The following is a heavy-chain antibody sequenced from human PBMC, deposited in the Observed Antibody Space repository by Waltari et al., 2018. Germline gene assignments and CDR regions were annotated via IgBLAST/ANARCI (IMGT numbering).Heavy chain of an antibody. Sequence: QLQLQESGPTLVKPSETLSLTCTVSGVSISRSSYYWGWIRQSPGKGLEWIGSIYYSGTTYYNPTLESRVTIYGDTSKNQFSLKLSSVTAADTAVYYCVRHWKRNGYRFDPWGQGTLVTVSS. CDR1: GVSISRSSYY. CDR2: IYYSGTT. D-gene: IGHD5-12*01. V-gene: IGHV4-39*01. CDR3: VRHWKRNGYRFDP. J-gene: IGHJ5*02.